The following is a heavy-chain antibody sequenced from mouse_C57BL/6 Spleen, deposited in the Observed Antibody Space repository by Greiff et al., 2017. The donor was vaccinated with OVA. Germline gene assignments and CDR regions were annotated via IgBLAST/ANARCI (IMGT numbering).Heavy chain of an antibody. J-gene: IGHJ1*03. D-gene: IGHD1-1*01. CDR3: ARGGYYYGSEYFDV. V-gene: IGHV1-50*01. CDR2: IDPSDSYT. CDR1: GYTFTSYW. Sequence: QVQLQQPGAELVKPGASVKLSCKASGYTFTSYWMQWVKQRPGQGLEWIGEIDPSDSYTNYNQKFKGKATLTVDTSSSTAYMQLSSLTSEDSAVYYCARGGYYYGSEYFDVWGTGTTVTVSS.